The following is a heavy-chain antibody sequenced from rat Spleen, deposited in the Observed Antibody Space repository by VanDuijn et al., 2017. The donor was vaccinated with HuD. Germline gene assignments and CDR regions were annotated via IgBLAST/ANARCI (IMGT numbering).Heavy chain of an antibody. CDR2: INTGGDIT. CDR1: GFTFVDYD. Sequence: EVQLVESGGGLVQPGGSLKLSCAASGFTFVDYDMAWVRQTPTKGLEWIASINTGGDITYYRDSVKGRFTVSRDDTENTQYLQMDSLRSEDTATYYGTRNGGLRNWFAYWGQGTLVTVSS. J-gene: IGHJ3*01. D-gene: IGHD1-7*01. V-gene: IGHV5S13*01. CDR3: TRNGGLRNWFAY.